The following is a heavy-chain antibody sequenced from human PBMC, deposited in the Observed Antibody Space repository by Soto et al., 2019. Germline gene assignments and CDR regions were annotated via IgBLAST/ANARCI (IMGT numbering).Heavy chain of an antibody. CDR2: IIPILGIA. CDR1: GGTFSSYT. D-gene: IGHD6-19*01. J-gene: IGHJ5*02. Sequence: GASVKVSCKASGGTFSSYTISWVRQAPGQGLEWMGRIIPILGIANYAQKFQGRVTITADKSTSTAYMELSRLRSEDTAVYYCAYSSFWYGDTGGNWFDPCGQRTLVPVSA. V-gene: IGHV1-69*02. CDR3: AYSSFWYGDTGGNWFDP.